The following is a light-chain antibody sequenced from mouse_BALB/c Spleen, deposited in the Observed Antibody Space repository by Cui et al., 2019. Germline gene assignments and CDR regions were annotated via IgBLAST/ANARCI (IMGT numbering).Light chain of an antibody. Sequence: DIVITQSHKFMSTSVGDRVSITCKASQDVGTAVAWYQQKPGQSPKLLIYWASTRHTGVPDRFTGSGSGTDFTLTISNVQSEDLADYFCQQYSSYLTFGAGTKLELK. CDR1: QDVGTA. V-gene: IGKV6-23*01. CDR2: WAS. J-gene: IGKJ5*01. CDR3: QQYSSYLT.